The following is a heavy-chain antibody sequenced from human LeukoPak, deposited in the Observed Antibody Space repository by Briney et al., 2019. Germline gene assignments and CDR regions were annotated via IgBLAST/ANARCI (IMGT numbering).Heavy chain of an antibody. Sequence: SGPTLVTPTQTLTLTCTFSGFSLSTSGMCVNWIRQPPGKALEWLARIDWDDDKYYSTSLRTRLTISKDTSKNRVVLTMASMDPVDTATYYCARAYYYGSGRHPLDIWGQGTMVTVSS. V-gene: IGHV2-70*11. J-gene: IGHJ3*02. CDR2: IDWDDDK. CDR3: ARAYYYGSGRHPLDI. CDR1: GFSLSTSGMC. D-gene: IGHD3-10*01.